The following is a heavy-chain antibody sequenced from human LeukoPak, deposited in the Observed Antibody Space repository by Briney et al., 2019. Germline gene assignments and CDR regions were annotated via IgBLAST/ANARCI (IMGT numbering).Heavy chain of an antibody. CDR2: IYTSGST. Sequence: SQTLSLTCTVSGGSISSGSYYWSWIRQPAGKGLEWIGRIYTSGSTNYNPSLKRRVTISVDTSKNQFSLKLSSVTAADTAVYYCARDVAYYYGMDVWGQGTTVTVSS. V-gene: IGHV4-61*02. CDR1: GGSISSGSYY. CDR3: ARDVAYYYGMDV. D-gene: IGHD5-12*01. J-gene: IGHJ6*02.